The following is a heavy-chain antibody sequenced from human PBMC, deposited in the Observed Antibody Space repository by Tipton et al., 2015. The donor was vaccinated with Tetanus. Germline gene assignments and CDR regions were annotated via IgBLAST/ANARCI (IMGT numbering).Heavy chain of an antibody. CDR2: VHYTGKD. V-gene: IGHV4-59*08. CDR1: GGSITSYY. D-gene: IGHD4-17*01. CDR3: ARPSRRYGDYLY. Sequence: TLSLTCNVSGGSITSYYWSWIRQRPGRGLEWVGYVHYTGKDNYSPSLRSRVTLSVDTSKNQFSLKLSSVTAADTAAYYCARPSRRYGDYLYWGQGTLVTVSS. J-gene: IGHJ4*02.